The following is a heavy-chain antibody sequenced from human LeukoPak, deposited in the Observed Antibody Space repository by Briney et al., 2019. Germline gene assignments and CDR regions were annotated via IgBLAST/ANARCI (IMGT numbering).Heavy chain of an antibody. CDR2: IYYSGST. Sequence: SETLSLTCTVSSGSISNFYWSWIRQPPAKGLEWIGYIYYSGSTNYNPSLKGRVTISVDTSKNQFSLKLTSVTPADTAVYYCARVDSGSHYYFDYWGQGTLVTVSS. CDR3: ARVDSGSHYYFDY. V-gene: IGHV4-59*01. D-gene: IGHD3-10*01. J-gene: IGHJ4*02. CDR1: SGSISNFY.